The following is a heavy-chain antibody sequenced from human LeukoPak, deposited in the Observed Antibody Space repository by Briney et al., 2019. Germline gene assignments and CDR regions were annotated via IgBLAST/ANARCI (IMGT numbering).Heavy chain of an antibody. CDR3: ARDSIGYQLLFWFDP. Sequence: PGGSLRLSCAASGFTFSNYAMSWVRQAPGKGLEWVSAISGSGGSTYYADSVKGRFTISRDNSKNTLYLQMNSLRAEDTAVYYCARDSIGYQLLFWFDPWGQGTLVTVSS. V-gene: IGHV3-23*01. CDR2: ISGSGGST. J-gene: IGHJ5*02. D-gene: IGHD2-2*01. CDR1: GFTFSNYA.